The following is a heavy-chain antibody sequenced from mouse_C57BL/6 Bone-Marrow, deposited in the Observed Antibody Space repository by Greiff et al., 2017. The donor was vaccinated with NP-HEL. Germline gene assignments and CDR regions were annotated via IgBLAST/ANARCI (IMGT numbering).Heavy chain of an antibody. D-gene: IGHD2-13*01. J-gene: IGHJ3*01. Sequence: EVQRVESGGGLVKPGGSLKLSCAASGFTFSSYAMSWVRQTPEKRLEWVATISDGGSYTYYPDNVKGRFTISRDNAKNNLYLQMSHLKSEDTAMYYCARGDDSWFAYWGQGTLVTVSA. V-gene: IGHV5-4*01. CDR1: GFTFSSYA. CDR3: ARGDDSWFAY. CDR2: ISDGGSYT.